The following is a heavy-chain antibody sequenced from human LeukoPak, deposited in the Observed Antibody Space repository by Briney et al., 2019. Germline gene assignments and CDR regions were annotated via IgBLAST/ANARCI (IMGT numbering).Heavy chain of an antibody. CDR3: ARLELELRPNY. D-gene: IGHD1-7*01. Sequence: ASVKVSCKASGYTFTSYDINWARQATGQGLEWMGWMNPNSGNTGYAQKFQGRVTMTRDTSISTAYMELSRLRSDDTAVYYCARLELELRPNYWGQGTLVTVSS. V-gene: IGHV1-8*01. CDR2: MNPNSGNT. CDR1: GYTFTSYD. J-gene: IGHJ4*02.